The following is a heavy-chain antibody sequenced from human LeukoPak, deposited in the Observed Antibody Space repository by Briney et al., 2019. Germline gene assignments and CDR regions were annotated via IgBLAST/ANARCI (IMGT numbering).Heavy chain of an antibody. CDR3: AREVFTDYGARYYYYGMDV. Sequence: PGESLRLSCAASGFTFSSYSMNWVRQAPGKWLEWVSSISGSSSYIYYADTVKGRFTVSRDNAKDSLYLQMNSLRAEDTAVYYCAREVFTDYGARYYYYGMDVWGQGTTVTVSS. CDR2: ISGSSSYI. CDR1: GFTFSSYS. J-gene: IGHJ6*02. D-gene: IGHD3-16*01. V-gene: IGHV3-21*01.